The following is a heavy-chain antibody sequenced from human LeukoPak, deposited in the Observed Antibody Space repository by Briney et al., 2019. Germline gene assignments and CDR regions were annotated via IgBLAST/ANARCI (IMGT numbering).Heavy chain of an antibody. CDR1: EFIVSINY. D-gene: IGHD4-23*01. V-gene: IGHV3-66*01. Sequence: GGSLRLSCAASEFIVSINYMTWVRQAPGKGLEWVSLIYSRGDTKYADSVKGRFTISRDNAKNSLYLQMNSLRAEDTAVYYCATYSSYGGKNFDYWGQGTLVTVSS. CDR3: ATYSSYGGKNFDY. J-gene: IGHJ4*02. CDR2: IYSRGDT.